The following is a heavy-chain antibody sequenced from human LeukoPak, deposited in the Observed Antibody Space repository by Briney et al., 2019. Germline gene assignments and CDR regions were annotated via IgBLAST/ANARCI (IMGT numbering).Heavy chain of an antibody. Sequence: MTGGSLRLSCAASGFTFSRYTMNWVRQAPGKGLEWVSSISSSSSYIYYADPVKGRFTISRDNAKNSLYLQMNSLRAEDTAVYYCAELGITMIGGVWGKGTTVTISS. V-gene: IGHV3-21*01. CDR1: GFTFSRYT. D-gene: IGHD3-10*02. J-gene: IGHJ6*04. CDR2: ISSSSSYI. CDR3: AELGITMIGGV.